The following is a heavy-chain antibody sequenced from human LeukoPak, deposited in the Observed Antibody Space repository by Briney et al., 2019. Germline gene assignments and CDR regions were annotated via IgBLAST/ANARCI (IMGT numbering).Heavy chain of an antibody. CDR2: ISISGTKT. Sequence: GGSLRLSCAASDFDFSSHAMTWVRQAPGKGLEWVSAISISGTKTYYGDSVKGRFIISRDNSKNTLYLQMNSLRAEDTAVYYCARDSTRWSGYDSSILDYWGQGTLVTVSS. J-gene: IGHJ4*02. CDR3: ARDSTRWSGYDSSILDY. D-gene: IGHD3-22*01. V-gene: IGHV3-23*01. CDR1: DFDFSSHA.